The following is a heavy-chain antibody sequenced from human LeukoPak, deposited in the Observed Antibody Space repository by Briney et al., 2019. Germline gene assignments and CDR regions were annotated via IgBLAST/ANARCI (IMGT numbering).Heavy chain of an antibody. CDR3: ASPSGGARVDY. V-gene: IGHV3-43*02. J-gene: IGHJ4*02. CDR1: GFTFDDYA. CDR2: ISGDGGST. Sequence: GGSLRLSCAASGFTFDDYAMHWVRQAPGKGLEWVSLISGDGGSTYYADSVKGRFTISRDNSKNSLYLQMNSLRTEDTALYYCASPSGGARVDYWGQGTLVTVSS. D-gene: IGHD1-14*01.